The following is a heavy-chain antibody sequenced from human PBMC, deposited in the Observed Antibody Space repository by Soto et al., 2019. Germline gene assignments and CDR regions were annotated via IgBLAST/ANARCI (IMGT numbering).Heavy chain of an antibody. J-gene: IGHJ6*02. CDR2: ISSSSSYI. CDR3: ARVSAYGEYPLFGMDV. D-gene: IGHD4-17*01. Sequence: EVQLVESGGGLVKPGGSLRLSCAASGFTFSSYSMNWVRQAPGKGLEWVSSISSSSSYIYYADSVKGRFTISRDNAKNLLYLQMNSLRAEGTAVYYCARVSAYGEYPLFGMDVWGQGTTVTVSS. V-gene: IGHV3-21*01. CDR1: GFTFSSYS.